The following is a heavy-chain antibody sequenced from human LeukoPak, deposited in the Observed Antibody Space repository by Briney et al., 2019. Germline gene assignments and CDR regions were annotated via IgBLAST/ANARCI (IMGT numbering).Heavy chain of an antibody. Sequence: GASEKVSCKASGYTFTGYYMHWVRQAPGQGLEWMGWINPNSGGTNYAQKFQGRVTMTRDTSISTAYMELSRLRSDDTAVYYCARGSYNWNDGGYYFDYWGQGTLVTVSS. V-gene: IGHV1-2*02. J-gene: IGHJ4*02. CDR2: INPNSGGT. CDR1: GYTFTGYY. D-gene: IGHD1-1*01. CDR3: ARGSYNWNDGGYYFDY.